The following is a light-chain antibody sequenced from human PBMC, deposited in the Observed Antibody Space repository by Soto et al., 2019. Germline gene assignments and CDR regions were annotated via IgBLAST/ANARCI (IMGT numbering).Light chain of an antibody. Sequence: VLTQPPSASGSPGQSVTISCTGTSSDIGVYDFVSWYQQHPGKAPKVIIYQVNKRPSGVPDRFSGSKSGNTASLTVSGLRPEDEADYFCSSFAGSYSPYVFGTGTKVTVL. CDR2: QVN. CDR1: SSDIGVYDF. CDR3: SSFAGSYSPYV. V-gene: IGLV2-8*01. J-gene: IGLJ1*01.